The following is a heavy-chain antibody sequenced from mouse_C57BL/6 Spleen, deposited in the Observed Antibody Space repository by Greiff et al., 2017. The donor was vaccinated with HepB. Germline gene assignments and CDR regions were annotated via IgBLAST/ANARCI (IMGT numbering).Heavy chain of an antibody. Sequence: QVQLQQPGAELVKPGASVKLSCKASGYTFTSYWMQWVKQRPGQGLEWIGEIDPSDSYTNYNQKFKGKATLTVDTSSSTAYMQLSSLTSEDSAVYYCASNYYGPYFDYWGQGTTLTVSS. D-gene: IGHD2-1*01. CDR2: IDPSDSYT. J-gene: IGHJ2*01. V-gene: IGHV1-50*01. CDR3: ASNYYGPYFDY. CDR1: GYTFTSYW.